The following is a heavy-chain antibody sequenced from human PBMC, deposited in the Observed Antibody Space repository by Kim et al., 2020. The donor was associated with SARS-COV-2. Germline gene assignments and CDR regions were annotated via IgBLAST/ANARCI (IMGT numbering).Heavy chain of an antibody. CDR2: ISSSSSYT. D-gene: IGHD6-19*01. V-gene: IGHV3-11*03. CDR3: ARRGTVAVANDWYIDL. J-gene: IGHJ2*01. CDR1: GFTFSDYY. Sequence: GGSLRLSCAASGFTFSDYYMSWIRQAPGKGLEWVSYISSSSSYTNYADSVKGRFTISRDNAKNSLYLQMNSLRAEDTAVYYCARRGTVAVANDWYIDLWGRGTLVTVSS.